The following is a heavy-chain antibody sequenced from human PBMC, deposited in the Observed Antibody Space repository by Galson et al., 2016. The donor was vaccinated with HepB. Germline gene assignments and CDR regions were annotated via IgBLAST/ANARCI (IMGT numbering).Heavy chain of an antibody. CDR3: EKVPSMVRGV. CDR1: GFSFSTYA. CDR2: ISYDGSYS. D-gene: IGHD3-10*01. V-gene: IGHV3-30*18. J-gene: IGHJ3*01. Sequence: SLRLSCAASGFSFSTYAMHWVRQAPGKGLEWVALISYDGSYSSYADSVTGRFTISRANSKKTEDLQMNSLRAEDTAVYYCEKVPSMVRGVWGQGTMVTVSS.